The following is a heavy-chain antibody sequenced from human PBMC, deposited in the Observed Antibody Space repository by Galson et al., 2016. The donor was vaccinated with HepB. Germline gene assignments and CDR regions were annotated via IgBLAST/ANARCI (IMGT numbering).Heavy chain of an antibody. D-gene: IGHD2-15*01. J-gene: IGHJ5*02. CDR1: GFTFGSYS. V-gene: IGHV3-48*01. CDR2: ISSSSSTV. Sequence: SLRLSCAASGFTFGSYSMNWVRQAPGQGLEWVSYISSSSSTVYYADSVKGRFTISRDNAKNPLYLQMNSLRAEDTAVYYCARGGASCSGGSCYFWFDPWGQGTPVTVSS. CDR3: ARGGASCSGGSCYFWFDP.